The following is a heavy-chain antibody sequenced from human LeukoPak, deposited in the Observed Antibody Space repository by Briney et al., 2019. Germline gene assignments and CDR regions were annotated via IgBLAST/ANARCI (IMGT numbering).Heavy chain of an antibody. CDR2: IYHGGIT. Sequence: SETLSLTCTVSGYSISSDYYWGWIRQPPGKGLEWIGCIYHGGITYDNPSLKSRVTISLDMSKNQLSLNLSSVTAADPAMYYCARESNGAFDIWGHGTMVTVSS. V-gene: IGHV4-38-2*02. CDR3: ARESNGAFDI. D-gene: IGHD2-8*01. J-gene: IGHJ3*02. CDR1: GYSISSDYY.